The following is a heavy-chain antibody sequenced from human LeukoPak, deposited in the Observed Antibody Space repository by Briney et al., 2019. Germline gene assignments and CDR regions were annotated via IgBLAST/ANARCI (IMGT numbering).Heavy chain of an antibody. J-gene: IGHJ4*02. V-gene: IGHV3-7*01. CDR3: ARVGARQILEY. CDR1: EFTFSSCW. D-gene: IGHD4-17*01. Sequence: GGSLRLSCAVSEFTFSSCWMSWVRQAPGKGLEWVANIKQDGGEKYYLDSVKGRFTVSRDNAKNSLYLQMKSLRAEDTAVYYCARVGARQILEYWGQGTLVTVSS. CDR2: IKQDGGEK.